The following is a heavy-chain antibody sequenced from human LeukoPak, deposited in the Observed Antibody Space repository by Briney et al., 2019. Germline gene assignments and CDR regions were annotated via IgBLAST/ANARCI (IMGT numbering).Heavy chain of an antibody. CDR1: GGSISSSSDY. CDR3: ARRAYSAAYWKHFDY. CDR2: IYYHENT. Sequence: SETLSLTCTVSGGSISSSSDYWGWIRQAPGKGLEWIGSIYYHENTYYNSSLKSRVTISVDTSKNQFSLKLNSVTAADTAVYSCARRAYSAAYWKHFDYWGQGTLVTVSS. D-gene: IGHD1-1*01. J-gene: IGHJ4*02. V-gene: IGHV4-39*01.